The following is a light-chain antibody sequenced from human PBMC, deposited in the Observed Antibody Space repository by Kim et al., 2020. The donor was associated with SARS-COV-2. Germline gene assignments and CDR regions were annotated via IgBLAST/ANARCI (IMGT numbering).Light chain of an antibody. CDR1: SSDVGSYNR. J-gene: IGLJ1*01. CDR3: SSYTSSSTYV. V-gene: IGLV2-18*02. CDR2: EVS. Sequence: QSALTQPPSVSGSPGQSVTISCTGTSSDVGSYNRVYWYQQPPGTAPKLMIYEVSNRPSGVPDRFSGSKSGNTAPLTISGLQAEDEADYYCSSYTSSSTYVFGTGTKVTVL.